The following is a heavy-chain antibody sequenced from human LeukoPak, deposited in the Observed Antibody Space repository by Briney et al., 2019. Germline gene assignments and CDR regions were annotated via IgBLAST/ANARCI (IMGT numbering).Heavy chain of an antibody. CDR1: GYTFTSYY. CDR2: INPSGGST. Sequence: GASVKVSCKASGYTFTSYYMHRVRQAPGQGLEWMGIINPSGGSTSYAQKFQGRVTMTRDMSTSTVYMELSSLRSEDTAVYYCARELVLDAFDIWGQGTMVTVSS. D-gene: IGHD6-13*01. V-gene: IGHV1-46*01. CDR3: ARELVLDAFDI. J-gene: IGHJ3*02.